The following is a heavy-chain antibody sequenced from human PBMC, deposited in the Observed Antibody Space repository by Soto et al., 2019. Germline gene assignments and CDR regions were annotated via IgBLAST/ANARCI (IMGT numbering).Heavy chain of an antibody. CDR3: ARIKGYYDFWSGYYTPYYYGMDV. D-gene: IGHD3-3*01. CDR2: IYYSGST. J-gene: IGHJ6*02. V-gene: IGHV4-59*01. Sequence: SETLSLTCTVSGGSISSYYWSWIRQPPGKGLEWIGYIYYSGSTNYNPSLKSRVTISVDTSKNQFSLKLSSVTAADTAVYYCARIKGYYDFWSGYYTPYYYGMDVWGQGTTVTVSS. CDR1: GGSISSYY.